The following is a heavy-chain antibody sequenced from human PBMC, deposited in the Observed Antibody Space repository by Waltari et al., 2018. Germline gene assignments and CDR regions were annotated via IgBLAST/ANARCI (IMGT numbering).Heavy chain of an antibody. CDR2: IRSKVNSYAT. D-gene: IGHD6-13*01. J-gene: IGHJ4*02. V-gene: IGHV3-73*01. Sequence: EVQLVESGGGFVQPGGSLKLSCAASGFTFSGSAMHWVRQASGKGLEWVGRIRSKVNSYATAYAASVKGRFTISRDDSKNTAYLQMNSLKTEDTAVYYCTSPGYSSSDFDYWGQGTLVTVSS. CDR1: GFTFSGSA. CDR3: TSPGYSSSDFDY.